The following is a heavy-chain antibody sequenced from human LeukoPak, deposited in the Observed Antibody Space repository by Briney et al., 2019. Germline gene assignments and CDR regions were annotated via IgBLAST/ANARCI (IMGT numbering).Heavy chain of an antibody. D-gene: IGHD1/OR15-1a*01. CDR3: AKVRGTNYYYYYGMDV. Sequence: GGSLRLSCAASGFAFTNYAMSWVRQAPGKGLEWVSSLTSSGDTTYYADSVKGRFTVSRDNSKNTPFLQMNSLRADDTAVYYCAKVRGTNYYYYYGMDVWGQGTTVTVSS. V-gene: IGHV3-23*01. CDR2: LTSSGDTT. J-gene: IGHJ6*02. CDR1: GFAFTNYA.